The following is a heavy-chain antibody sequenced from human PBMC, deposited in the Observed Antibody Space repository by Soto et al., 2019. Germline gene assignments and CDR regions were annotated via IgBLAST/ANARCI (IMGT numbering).Heavy chain of an antibody. Sequence: SETLSLTCVVSGGSISSNSWWSWVRQPPGKGLEWIGEIYHSGSTNYNPSLKSRVTISVDTSKNQFSLKLSSVTAADTAVYYCAARGLKRYFDYWGQGTLVTVSS. J-gene: IGHJ4*02. CDR3: AARGLKRYFDY. CDR2: IYHSGST. D-gene: IGHD2-21*01. CDR1: GGSISSNSW. V-gene: IGHV4-4*02.